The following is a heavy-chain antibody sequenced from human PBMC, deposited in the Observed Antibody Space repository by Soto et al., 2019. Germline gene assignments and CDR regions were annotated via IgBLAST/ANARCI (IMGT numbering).Heavy chain of an antibody. CDR2: IYYSGST. Sequence: PSETLSLTCTVSGGSISSGGYYWSWIRQHPGKGLEWIGYIYYSGSTYYNPSLKSRVTISVDTSKNQFSLKLSSVTAADTAVYYCARANSSGWDVGPYYFDYSGQGTLVTVSS. J-gene: IGHJ4*02. CDR3: ARANSSGWDVGPYYFDY. CDR1: GGSISSGGYY. V-gene: IGHV4-31*03. D-gene: IGHD6-19*01.